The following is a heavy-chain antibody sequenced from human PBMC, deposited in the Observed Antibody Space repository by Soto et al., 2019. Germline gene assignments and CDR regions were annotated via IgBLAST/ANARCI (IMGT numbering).Heavy chain of an antibody. CDR1: GFTFSSYS. D-gene: IGHD3-22*01. V-gene: IGHV3-48*02. J-gene: IGHJ4*02. CDR2: ISSSSSTI. Sequence: EVQLVESGGGLVQPGGSLRLSCAASGFTFSSYSMNWVRQAPGKGLEWVSYISSSSSTIYYADSVKGRFTISRDNAKNSLYLQMNSLRDEDTAVYYCARDGPYDSSRQITEMGDYWGQGTLVTVSS. CDR3: ARDGPYDSSRQITEMGDY.